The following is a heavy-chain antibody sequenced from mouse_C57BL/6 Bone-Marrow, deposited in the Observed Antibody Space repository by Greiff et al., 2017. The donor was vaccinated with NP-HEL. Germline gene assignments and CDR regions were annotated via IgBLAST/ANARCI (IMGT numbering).Heavy chain of an antibody. V-gene: IGHV5-16*01. CDR1: GFTFSDYY. D-gene: IGHD1-3*01. CDR3: ARDNYFFMDY. CDR2: INYDGSST. J-gene: IGHJ4*01. Sequence: EVKLMESEGGLVQPGSSMKLSCTASGFTFSDYYMAWVRQVPEKGLEWVANINYDGSSTYYLDSLKSRFIISRDNAKNILYLQMSRLKSEDTATYYCARDNYFFMDYWGQGTSVTVSS.